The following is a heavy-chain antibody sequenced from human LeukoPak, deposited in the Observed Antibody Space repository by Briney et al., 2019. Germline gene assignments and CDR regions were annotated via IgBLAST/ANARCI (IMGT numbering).Heavy chain of an antibody. D-gene: IGHD3-3*01. CDR3: ARVGGSIYDFWSGYYSQYYFDY. V-gene: IGHV3-7*05. J-gene: IGHJ4*02. Sequence: GGSLRLSCAASGXTFSSYWMSWVRQAPGKGLEWVANIKQDGSEKYYVDSVKGRFTISRDNAKNSLYLQMNSLRAEDTAVYYCARVGGSIYDFWSGYYSQYYFDYWGQGTLVTVSS. CDR1: GXTFSSYW. CDR2: IKQDGSEK.